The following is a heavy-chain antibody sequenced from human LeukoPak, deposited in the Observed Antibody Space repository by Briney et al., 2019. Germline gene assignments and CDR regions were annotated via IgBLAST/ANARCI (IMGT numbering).Heavy chain of an antibody. Sequence: PSETLTLTCTVSGGSISSHYWSWIRQPPGKGLEWIGYTYYSGSTNYNPSLKSRVTISVDTSKNQFSLKLSSVTAADTAVYYCARASGWYLNYYYYYYMDVWGKGTTVTVSS. CDR1: GGSISSHY. V-gene: IGHV4-59*11. CDR3: ARASGWYLNYYYYYYMDV. J-gene: IGHJ6*03. CDR2: TYYSGST. D-gene: IGHD6-13*01.